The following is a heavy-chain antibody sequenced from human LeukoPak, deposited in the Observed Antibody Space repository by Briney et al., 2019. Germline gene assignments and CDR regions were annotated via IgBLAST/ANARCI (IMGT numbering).Heavy chain of an antibody. D-gene: IGHD1-26*01. CDR1: GGSISSGGYY. V-gene: IGHV4-31*03. CDR2: IYYSGST. Sequence: PSQTLSLTCTVSGGSISSGGYYWSWIRQHPGKGLEWIGYIYYSGSTYYNPSLKSRVTISVDTSKNQFSLKLSSVTAADTAVYYCARGIHVGATIGTFDYWGQGTLVTVSS. J-gene: IGHJ4*02. CDR3: ARGIHVGATIGTFDY.